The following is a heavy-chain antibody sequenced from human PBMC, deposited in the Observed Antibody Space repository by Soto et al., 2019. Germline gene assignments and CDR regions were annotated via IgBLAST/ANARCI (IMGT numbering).Heavy chain of an antibody. Sequence: QLQLQESGPGLVKPSETLSLTCIVSGGSISSISHYWGWFRQPPGKGLEWIGNIYYSGSTYYNPSLRSRVTISVDTSKNQFSLKLSSVTAADTAVYYCARLETVVTSAFDIWGQGTMVTVSS. CDR2: IYYSGST. D-gene: IGHD2-15*01. CDR3: ARLETVVTSAFDI. V-gene: IGHV4-39*01. J-gene: IGHJ3*02. CDR1: GGSISSISHY.